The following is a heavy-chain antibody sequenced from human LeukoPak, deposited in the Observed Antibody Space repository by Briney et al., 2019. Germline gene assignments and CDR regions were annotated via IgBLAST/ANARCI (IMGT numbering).Heavy chain of an antibody. D-gene: IGHD1-14*01. CDR1: GFTVSSKY. CDR2: ISSSSSYI. J-gene: IGHJ5*02. V-gene: IGHV3-21*01. CDR3: ARGTMAGPLDP. Sequence: GGSLRLSCAASGFTVSSKYMNWVRQAPGKGLEWVSSISSSSSYIYYADSVKGRFTISRDNAKNSLYLQMNSLRAEDTAVYYCARGTMAGPLDPWGQGTLVTVSS.